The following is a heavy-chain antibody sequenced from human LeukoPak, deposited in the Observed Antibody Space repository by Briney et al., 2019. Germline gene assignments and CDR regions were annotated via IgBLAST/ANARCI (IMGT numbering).Heavy chain of an antibody. CDR1: GGTFSSYA. J-gene: IGHJ4*02. CDR3: ARAPEMATIPFDY. V-gene: IGHV1-69*01. CDR2: IIPIFGTA. Sequence: GASVKVSCKASGGTFSSYAISWVRQAPAQGLEWMGGIIPIFGTANYAQKFQGRVTITADESTSTAYMELSSLRSEDTAVYYCARAPEMATIPFDYWGQGTLVTVSS. D-gene: IGHD5-24*01.